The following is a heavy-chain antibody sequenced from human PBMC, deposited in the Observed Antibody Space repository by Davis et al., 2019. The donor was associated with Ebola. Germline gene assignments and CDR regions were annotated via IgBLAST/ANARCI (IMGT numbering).Heavy chain of an antibody. V-gene: IGHV3-23*01. CDR1: GFTFSSYT. D-gene: IGHD6-19*01. CDR2: ISDRSEHT. J-gene: IGHJ4*02. CDR3: TTRLVNHFDY. Sequence: GESLKISCAASGFTFSSYTMNWVRQAPGKGLEWVSTISDRSEHTHYADPVKGRFTISRDDSKNTVFLHMNTLRAEDTAIYYCTTRLVNHFDYWGQGTLVTVSS.